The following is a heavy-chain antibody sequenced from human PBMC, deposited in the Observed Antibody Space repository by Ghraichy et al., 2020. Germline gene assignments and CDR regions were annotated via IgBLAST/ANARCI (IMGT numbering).Heavy chain of an antibody. CDR3: VRGRGYIFDF. V-gene: IGHV3-53*01. CDR2: IDSGGTT. CDR1: GFTVSSKY. Sequence: GGSLRHSCAASGFTVSSKYMSWVRQAPGKGLEWVSLIDSGGTTFYADSVKGRFTISRDLSKNTLYLQMNSLRAEDTAVYYCVRGRGYIFDFWGQGTLVTVSS. D-gene: IGHD2-2*02. J-gene: IGHJ4*02.